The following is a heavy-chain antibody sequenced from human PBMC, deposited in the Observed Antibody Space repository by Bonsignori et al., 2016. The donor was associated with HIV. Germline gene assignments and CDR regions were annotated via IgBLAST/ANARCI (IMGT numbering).Heavy chain of an antibody. CDR3: ARGYCSGSTCYFDF. V-gene: IGHV4-4*07. CDR2: IYASGSI. Sequence: GKGLEWVGRIYASGSINYNPSLQSRVTMSVDTSKNQFSLKLTSVTAADTAVYYCARGYCSGSTCYFDFWGLEPGHRLL. J-gene: IGHJ5*01. D-gene: IGHD2-2*01.